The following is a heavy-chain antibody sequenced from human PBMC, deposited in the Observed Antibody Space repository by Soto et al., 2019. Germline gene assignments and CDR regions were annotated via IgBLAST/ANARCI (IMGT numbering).Heavy chain of an antibody. Sequence: SETLSLTCTVSGGSISSSSYYWGWIRQPPGKGLEWIGSIYYSGSTYYNPSLKSRVTISVDTSKNQFSLKLSSVTAADTAVYYCARQRITMVRGVIGPFDYWGQGTLVTVSS. CDR3: ARQRITMVRGVIGPFDY. V-gene: IGHV4-39*01. CDR1: GGSISSSSYY. CDR2: IYYSGST. J-gene: IGHJ4*02. D-gene: IGHD3-10*01.